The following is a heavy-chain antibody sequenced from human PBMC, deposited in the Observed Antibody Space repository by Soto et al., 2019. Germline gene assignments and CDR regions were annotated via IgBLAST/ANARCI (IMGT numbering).Heavy chain of an antibody. CDR1: EGTFSSFA. V-gene: IGHV1-69*01. CDR2: IIPIFGTA. J-gene: IGHJ6*02. CDR3: AVVDTAYGMDV. Sequence: QVQLVRSGAEVRKLGPSVKVSCRALEGTFSSFAISWLRQAPGQGLEWMGGIIPIFGTANYAQKFQGRVTITADESTSTAYMELSSLRSEDTAVYYCAVVDTAYGMDVWGQGTTVTVSS. D-gene: IGHD5-18*01.